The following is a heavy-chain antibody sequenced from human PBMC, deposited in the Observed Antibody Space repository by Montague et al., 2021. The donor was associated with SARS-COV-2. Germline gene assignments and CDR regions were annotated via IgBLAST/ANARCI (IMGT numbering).Heavy chain of an antibody. CDR2: IYDRGRT. J-gene: IGHJ4*02. CDR1: GRSVRSYH. D-gene: IGHD4-17*01. V-gene: IGHV4-59*02. Sequence: SETLSLTCIVSGRSVRSYHWSWIRQPPGKGLEWIGHIYDRGRTNYNPSXXSRVTISVDTSKNQFSLKLSSVTAADTAVYYCARENTVTTFGGPYYIDSWGQGTLVTVSA. CDR3: ARENTVTTFGGPYYIDS.